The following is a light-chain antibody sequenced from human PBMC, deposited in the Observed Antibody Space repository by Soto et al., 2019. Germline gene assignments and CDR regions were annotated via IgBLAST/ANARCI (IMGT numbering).Light chain of an antibody. Sequence: AIQLTQSPSSLSASVGDRVTITCRASQGISSALAWYQQKPGKSPNLLIYDVSSLESGVRSRFSGSGSGTDFTLTISSLQPEYFATYYCQQFNTYPALTFGGGTKVEIK. V-gene: IGKV1-13*02. CDR1: QGISSA. CDR3: QQFNTYPALT. J-gene: IGKJ4*01. CDR2: DVS.